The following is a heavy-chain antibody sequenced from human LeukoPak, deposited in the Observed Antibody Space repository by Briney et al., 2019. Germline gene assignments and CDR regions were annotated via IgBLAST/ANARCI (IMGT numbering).Heavy chain of an antibody. J-gene: IGHJ2*01. Sequence: SETLSLTCTVSGGSISSYYWSWIRQPPGKGLEWIGYIYYSGSTNYNPSLKSRVTISVDTSKNQFSLKLSSVTAADTAVYYCARNGDYTNWYFDLWGRGTLVTVSS. V-gene: IGHV4-59*01. CDR3: ARNGDYTNWYFDL. D-gene: IGHD4-17*01. CDR1: GGSISSYY. CDR2: IYYSGST.